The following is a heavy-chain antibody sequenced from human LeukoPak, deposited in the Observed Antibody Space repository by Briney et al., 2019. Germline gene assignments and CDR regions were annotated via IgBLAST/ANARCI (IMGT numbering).Heavy chain of an antibody. J-gene: IGHJ4*02. Sequence: SETLSLTCAVYGGSFSNYYWSWIRQPPGKGLEWIGYIYYSGSTNYNPSLKSRVTISVETSKNQFSLQLSSVTAADTAMYYCARAPGWELRLFDSWGQGTLVTVSS. CDR2: IYYSGST. CDR1: GGSFSNYY. D-gene: IGHD4-23*01. V-gene: IGHV4-59*01. CDR3: ARAPGWELRLFDS.